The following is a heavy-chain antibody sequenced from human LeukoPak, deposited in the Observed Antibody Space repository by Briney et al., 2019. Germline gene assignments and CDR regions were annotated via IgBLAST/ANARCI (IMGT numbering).Heavy chain of an antibody. D-gene: IGHD4-17*01. CDR1: GFTFSNYW. CDR2: IKHDGSED. Sequence: GGSLRLSCAASGFTFSNYWMTWVRQAPGKGLEWVANIKHDGSEDYYLDSVKGRFTISRDNSKNTLYLQMNSLRAEDTAVYYCAKEPYAYGQYYFDYWGQGTLVTVSS. J-gene: IGHJ4*02. V-gene: IGHV3-7*03. CDR3: AKEPYAYGQYYFDY.